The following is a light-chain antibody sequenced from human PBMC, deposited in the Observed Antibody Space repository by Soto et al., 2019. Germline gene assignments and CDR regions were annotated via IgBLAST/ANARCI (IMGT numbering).Light chain of an antibody. Sequence: DIQMTQSPSSLSASVGDKVTITCRASQDISNSLAWFQQKPGKAPKSLIYAASILQSGVPSKFSGSGSGTNFALTISSLQPEDSATYYCQQYKSYPYTFGGGTKVEIK. CDR2: AAS. CDR1: QDISNS. J-gene: IGKJ4*01. CDR3: QQYKSYPYT. V-gene: IGKV1-16*02.